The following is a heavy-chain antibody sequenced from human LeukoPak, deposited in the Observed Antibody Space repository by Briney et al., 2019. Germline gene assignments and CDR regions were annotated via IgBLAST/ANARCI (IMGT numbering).Heavy chain of an antibody. V-gene: IGHV4-59*08. D-gene: IGHD6-13*01. CDR1: GGSIRNYY. CDR3: ARQRCLGSSCHFDY. CDR2: IYYSEST. J-gene: IGHJ4*02. Sequence: SETLSLTCTVSGGSIRNYYWSWIRQPPGKGLEWIGYIYYSESTNDNFSLKRRVTISLDTSKNQFSLKLSSVTAADTAVYYCARQRCLGSSCHFDYWGQGTLVTVSS.